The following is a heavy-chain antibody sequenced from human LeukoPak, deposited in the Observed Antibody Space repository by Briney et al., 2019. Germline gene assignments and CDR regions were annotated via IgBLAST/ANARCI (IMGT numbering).Heavy chain of an antibody. V-gene: IGHV3-74*01. D-gene: IGHD3-3*01. CDR2: VNTDGSST. J-gene: IGHJ3*02. CDR1: GFTFSSYW. Sequence: PGGSLRLSCAASGFTFSSYWMHWVRQAPGKGLVWVSRVNTDGSSTTYADSVKGRFTISRDNAKNSLYLQMNSLRAEDTAVYYCARDGAREPRSITIFGVAYAFDIWGQGTMVTVSS. CDR3: ARDGAREPRSITIFGVAYAFDI.